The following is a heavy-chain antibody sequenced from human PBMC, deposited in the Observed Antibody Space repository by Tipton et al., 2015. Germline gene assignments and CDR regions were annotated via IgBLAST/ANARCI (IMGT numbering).Heavy chain of an antibody. J-gene: IGHJ5*02. CDR3: ARETSYYFDISGYSTGWFDP. D-gene: IGHD3-22*01. Sequence: TLSLTCTVSGGSINSGGYFWSWLRQHPGKGLEWIGSIYYSGTAYYNPSLQSRLTIYIEMSKNQFSLRLKSVTAADTAVYYCARETSYYFDISGYSTGWFDPWGQGTLVTVSS. V-gene: IGHV4-31*03. CDR1: GGSINSGGYF. CDR2: IYYSGTA.